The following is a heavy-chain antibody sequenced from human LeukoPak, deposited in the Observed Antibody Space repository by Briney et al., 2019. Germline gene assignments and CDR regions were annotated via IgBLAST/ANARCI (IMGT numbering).Heavy chain of an antibody. CDR3: ARESEGLDY. CDR2: ISGDGSST. CDR1: GFTFNNYW. J-gene: IGHJ4*02. D-gene: IGHD3-3*01. Sequence: GGSLRLSCAASGFTFNNYWMHWVGQAPGKGRVWVSRISGDGSSTNYADSVRGRFNIYRDNAKNTLYLQMNSLRVEDTAVYYCARESEGLDYWGQGPLVTVSS. V-gene: IGHV3-74*01.